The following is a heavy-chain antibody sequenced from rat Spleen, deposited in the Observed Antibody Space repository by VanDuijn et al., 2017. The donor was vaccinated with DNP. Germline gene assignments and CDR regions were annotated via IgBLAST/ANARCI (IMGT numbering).Heavy chain of an antibody. CDR1: GFTFNNYW. D-gene: IGHD4-3*01. J-gene: IGHJ2*01. V-gene: IGHV5-31*01. CDR3: TTRNSGYGGYFDY. Sequence: EVQLVESGGGLVQPGRSLKLSCITSGFTFNNYWMTWIRQSPGKGLEWVASISYAGDNAYYRDSVKGRFTISRDNAESGLYLQMDSLRSEDTATYYCTTRNSGYGGYFDYWGQGVMVTVSS. CDR2: ISYAGDNA.